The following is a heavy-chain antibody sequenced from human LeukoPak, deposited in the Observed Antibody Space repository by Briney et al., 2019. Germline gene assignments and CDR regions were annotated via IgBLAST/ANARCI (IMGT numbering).Heavy chain of an antibody. D-gene: IGHD5-18*01. V-gene: IGHV3-30*02. J-gene: IGHJ4*02. CDR1: GFTFSSYG. CDR2: IRYDGSNK. CDR3: AKEGGLWIQLWPPQRYYFDY. Sequence: PGGSLRLSCAASGFTFSSYGMHWVRQAPGKGLEWVAFIRYDGSNKYYADSVKGRFTISRDDSKNTLYLQMNSLRAEDTAVYYCAKEGGLWIQLWPPQRYYFDYWGQGTLVTVSS.